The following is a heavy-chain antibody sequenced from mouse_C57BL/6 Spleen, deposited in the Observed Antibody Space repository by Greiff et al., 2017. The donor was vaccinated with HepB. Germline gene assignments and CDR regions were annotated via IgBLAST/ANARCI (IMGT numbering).Heavy chain of an antibody. J-gene: IGHJ2*01. CDR2: IDPSDSYT. Sequence: QVQLQQSGAELVMPGASVKLSCKASGYTFTSYWMHWVKQRPGQGLEWIGEIDPSDSYTNYNQKFKGKSTLTVDKSSSTAYKQLSSLTSEDSAVYYCARSSHYYGSSSYYFDYWGQGTTLTVSS. V-gene: IGHV1-69*01. D-gene: IGHD1-1*01. CDR3: ARSSHYYGSSSYYFDY. CDR1: GYTFTSYW.